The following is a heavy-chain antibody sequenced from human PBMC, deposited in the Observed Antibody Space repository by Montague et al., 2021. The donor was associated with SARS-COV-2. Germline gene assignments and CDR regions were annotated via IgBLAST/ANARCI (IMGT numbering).Heavy chain of an antibody. CDR2: TYYRSKWCN. J-gene: IGHJ6*02. D-gene: IGHD3-10*01. CDR1: GDSVSGNSAT. V-gene: IGHV6-1*01. CDR3: ARGLWFGELLYYYYYYGMDV. Sequence: CAISGDSVSGNSATWKWIRQSPEIRLEWLVMTYYRSKWCNDYAVSVKSRITINPDTSKNQFSLQLNSVTPEDTAVYYCARGLWFGELLYYYYYYGMDVWGQGTTVTVSS.